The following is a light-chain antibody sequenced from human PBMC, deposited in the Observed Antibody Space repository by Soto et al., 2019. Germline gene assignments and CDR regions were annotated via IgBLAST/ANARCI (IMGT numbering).Light chain of an antibody. J-gene: IGLJ1*01. Sequence: QSVLTQPPSASGSPGQSVTISCTGTSSDVGGYNYVSWYQQHPGKAPKLMIYEVSKRPSGVPDRFSGSRSGNTASLTVSGLQAEDEAEYYCSSYAGSNNPYVFATGTKPTVL. CDR3: SSYAGSNNPYV. CDR1: SSDVGGYNY. V-gene: IGLV2-8*01. CDR2: EVS.